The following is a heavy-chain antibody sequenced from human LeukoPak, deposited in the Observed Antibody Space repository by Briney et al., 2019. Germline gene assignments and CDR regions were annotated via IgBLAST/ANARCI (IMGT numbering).Heavy chain of an antibody. CDR1: GGTFSSYT. CDR2: IIPILGIA. J-gene: IGHJ4*02. CDR3: AMSRQTYYYDSSGYYDY. D-gene: IGHD3-22*01. Sequence: RVASVKVSCKASGGTFSSYTISWVRQAPGQGLKWMGRIIPILGIANYAQKFQGTVTITADKSTSTAYMELSSLRSEDTAVYYRAMSRQTYYYDSSGYYDYWGQGTLVTVSS. V-gene: IGHV1-69*02.